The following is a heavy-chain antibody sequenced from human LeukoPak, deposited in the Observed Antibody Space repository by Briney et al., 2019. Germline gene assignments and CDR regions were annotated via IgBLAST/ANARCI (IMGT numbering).Heavy chain of an antibody. CDR2: IYYSGST. Sequence: PSETLSLTCTVSGGSISSYYWSWLRQPPGKGLEWIGYIYYSGSTNYNPSLKSRVTISVDTSKNQFSLKLSSVTAADTAVYYCARPIRTRDAFDIWGQGTMVTVSS. V-gene: IGHV4-59*08. CDR3: ARPIRTRDAFDI. J-gene: IGHJ3*02. CDR1: GGSISSYY.